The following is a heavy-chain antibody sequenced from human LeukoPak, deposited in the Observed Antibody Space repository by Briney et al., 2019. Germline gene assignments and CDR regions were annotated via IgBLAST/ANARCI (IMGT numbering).Heavy chain of an antibody. D-gene: IGHD6-19*01. CDR1: GFTFSSYG. J-gene: IGHJ6*02. V-gene: IGHV3-33*06. Sequence: GGSLRLSCAASGFTFSSYGMHWVRQAPGKGLEWVAVIWYDGSNKYYADSVKGRFTISRDNSKNTLYLQMNSLRAEDTAVYYCAKDPNVAHGWRPYGMDVWGQGTTVTVSS. CDR2: IWYDGSNK. CDR3: AKDPNVAHGWRPYGMDV.